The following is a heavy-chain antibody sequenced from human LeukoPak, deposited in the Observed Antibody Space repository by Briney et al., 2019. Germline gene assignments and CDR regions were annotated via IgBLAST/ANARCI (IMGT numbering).Heavy chain of an antibody. J-gene: IGHJ4*02. CDR3: ARRGPSRFGF. D-gene: IGHD3-10*01. CDR2: FRGDGGST. V-gene: IGHV3-23*01. CDR1: GFILSNYA. Sequence: GGSLRLSCAASGFILSNYAMRWVRQAPGKWLQWVSSFRGDGGSTYYADSVKGRFTISRDNSRNTLYLQMNSLRAEDTAVYYCARRGPSRFGFWGQGTLVTVSS.